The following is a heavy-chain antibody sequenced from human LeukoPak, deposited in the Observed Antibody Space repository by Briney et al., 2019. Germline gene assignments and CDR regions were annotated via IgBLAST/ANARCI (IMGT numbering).Heavy chain of an antibody. J-gene: IGHJ6*02. CDR2: ISGSSSTI. CDR1: GFSFSTSN. CDR3: ARDRVGGRYYYGMDV. V-gene: IGHV3-48*04. Sequence: GGSLRLSCAASGFSFSTSNMNWVRQAPGKGLEWVSYISGSSSTIYYADSVKGRFTISRDNAKNSLYLQMNSLRADDTAVYYCARDRVGGRYYYGMDVWGLGTTVTVSS. D-gene: IGHD3-16*01.